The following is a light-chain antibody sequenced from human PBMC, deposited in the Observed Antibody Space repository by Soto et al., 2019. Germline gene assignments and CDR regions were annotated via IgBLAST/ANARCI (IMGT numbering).Light chain of an antibody. Sequence: DIQMTQSPSTLSASVGDRVTITCRASQGISRWLAWYQKKPGKAPKLLIYEASSSESGVPSRFSGSGSGTEFTLTISSLQPDDVATYYCQKYNFYPETFGQGTRVEI. V-gene: IGKV1-5*03. J-gene: IGKJ1*01. CDR1: QGISRW. CDR3: QKYNFYPET. CDR2: EAS.